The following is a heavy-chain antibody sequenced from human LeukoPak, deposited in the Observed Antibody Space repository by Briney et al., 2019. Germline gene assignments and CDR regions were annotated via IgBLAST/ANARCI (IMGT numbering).Heavy chain of an antibody. V-gene: IGHV3-23*01. J-gene: IGHJ2*01. CDR2: ISGRGGGT. CDR3: ANSDSSGYPRYFDL. Sequence: GGSLRLSCAASGFTFGSYAMTWVRQAPGKGLEWFSAISGRGGGTYYADSVKGRFTISRDNSNQTLYLQMNSLRDEDTAVYYCANSDSSGYPRYFDLWGRGTLVTVSS. CDR1: GFTFGSYA. D-gene: IGHD3-22*01.